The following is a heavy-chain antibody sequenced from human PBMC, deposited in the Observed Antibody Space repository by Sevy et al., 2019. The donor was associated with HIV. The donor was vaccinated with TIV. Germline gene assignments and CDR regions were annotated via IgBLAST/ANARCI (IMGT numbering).Heavy chain of an antibody. D-gene: IGHD3-22*01. CDR1: GGSFSNFP. J-gene: IGHJ3*02. CDR2: IISKFGTT. CDR3: AREIPDYVSGYYSVDAFDI. Sequence: ASMKVSCKASGGSFSNFPVSWVRQAPGQGLEWMGMIISKFGTTDYAQKFQGRVTITADESTTTADMELTSLRSEDTAVYYCAREIPDYVSGYYSVDAFDIWGQGTKVNVSS. V-gene: IGHV1-69*13.